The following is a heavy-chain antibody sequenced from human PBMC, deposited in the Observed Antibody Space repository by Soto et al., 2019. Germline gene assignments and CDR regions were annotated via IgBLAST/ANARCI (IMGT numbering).Heavy chain of an antibody. D-gene: IGHD3-3*01. CDR3: AGDRSAPGYNWFDP. V-gene: IGHV4-59*01. Sequence: SETLSLTCTVSGGSISSFYLNWIRQSPGKELEWIGYIYYSGTTNYNPALQGRVTMSVDSSKNQFSLKLSSVTAADTAVYYCAGDRSAPGYNWFDPWGQGTLVTVSS. J-gene: IGHJ5*02. CDR1: GGSISSFY. CDR2: IYYSGTT.